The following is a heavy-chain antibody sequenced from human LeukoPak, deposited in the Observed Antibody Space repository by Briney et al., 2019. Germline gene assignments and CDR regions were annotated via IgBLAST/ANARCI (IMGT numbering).Heavy chain of an antibody. CDR3: AKDRVDDRSGYYRNFYYALDA. CDR1: GFTFSSYA. D-gene: IGHD3-22*01. J-gene: IGHJ6*02. CDR2: SNSDGTST. V-gene: IGHV3-74*03. Sequence: GGSLRLSCAASGFTFSSYAMSWVRQAPGKGLVWVARSNSDGTSTTYADSVKGRFTVSRDNAKNTLYLQMTSLRVEDTAVYYCAKDRVDDRSGYYRNFYYALDAWGRGTTVTVSS.